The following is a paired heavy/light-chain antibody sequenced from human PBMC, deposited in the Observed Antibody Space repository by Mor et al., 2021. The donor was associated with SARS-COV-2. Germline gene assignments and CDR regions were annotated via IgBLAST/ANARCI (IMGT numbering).Heavy chain of an antibody. CDR1: GFTFSSYA. Sequence: EVQLLESGGGLVQPGGSLRVSCAASGFTFSSYAMSWVRRAPGKGLEWVSAISGSGGGTYYADSVKGRFTISRDNSKNTLYLQMNSLRAEDTAVYHCAKDRGLSLLWFGELHQWGQGTLVTVSS. D-gene: IGHD3-10*01. CDR2: ISGSGGGT. CDR3: AKDRGLSLLWFGELHQ. J-gene: IGHJ4*02. V-gene: IGHV3-23*01.
Light chain of an antibody. CDR1: QSVLYSSNNKNY. Sequence: DIVMTQSPDSLAVSLGERATINCKSSQSVLYSSNNKNYLAWYQQKPGQPPKLLIYWASTRESGVPDRFSGSGSGTDFTLTISSLQAEDVAVYYCQQYYTTPLTFGGGTKVEIK. CDR3: QQYYTTPLT. CDR2: WAS. V-gene: IGKV4-1*01. J-gene: IGKJ4*01.